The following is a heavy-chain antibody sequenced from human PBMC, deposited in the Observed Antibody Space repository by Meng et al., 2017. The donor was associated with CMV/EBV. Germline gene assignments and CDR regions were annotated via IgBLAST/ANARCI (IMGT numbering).Heavy chain of an antibody. J-gene: IGHJ5*02. CDR3: ARDTGFLYYYGSGPDPENWFDP. CDR2: ISAYNGNT. D-gene: IGHD3-10*01. CDR1: GYTFTSYG. V-gene: IGHV1-18*01. Sequence: ASVKVSCKASGYTFTSYGISWVRQAPGQGLEWMGWISAYNGNTNYAQKLQGRVTMTTDTSTSTAYMELRSLRSDDTAVYYCARDTGFLYYYGSGPDPENWFDPWGQGTLVTRLL.